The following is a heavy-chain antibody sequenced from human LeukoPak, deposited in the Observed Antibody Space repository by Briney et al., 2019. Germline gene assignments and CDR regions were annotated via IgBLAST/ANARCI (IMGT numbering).Heavy chain of an antibody. V-gene: IGHV3-23*01. Sequence: PGGSLRLSCAASGFTFSSYAVSWVRQAPGKGLEWVSGIRSAVDTTHYADSVKGRFIISRDNSKNTLSLQLNSLRPEDTALYYCAKHFCTGLDCSLFDSWGQGTLVTVSS. D-gene: IGHD3/OR15-3a*01. CDR2: IRSAVDTT. CDR3: AKHFCTGLDCSLFDS. CDR1: GFTFSSYA. J-gene: IGHJ4*02.